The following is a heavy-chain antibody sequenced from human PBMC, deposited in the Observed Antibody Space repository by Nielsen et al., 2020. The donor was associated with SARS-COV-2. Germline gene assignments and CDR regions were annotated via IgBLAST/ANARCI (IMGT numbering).Heavy chain of an antibody. V-gene: IGHV3-11*04. CDR1: GFTFSDYY. Sequence: GESLKIPFAASGFTFSDYYMSWIRQAPGKGLEWVSYISSSGSTIYYADSVKGRFHIPRDNSKNTLYLQMNSLRAEDTAVYYCARANSGSYLYYFDYWGQGTLVTVSS. D-gene: IGHD1-26*01. J-gene: IGHJ4*02. CDR2: ISSSGSTI. CDR3: ARANSGSYLYYFDY.